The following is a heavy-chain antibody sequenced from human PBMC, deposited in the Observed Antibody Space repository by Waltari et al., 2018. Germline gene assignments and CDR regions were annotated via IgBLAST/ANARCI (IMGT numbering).Heavy chain of an antibody. CDR1: AGSFTTNY. Sequence: QVQLKQWGAGLLKISETLSLTCDVSAGSFTTNYWSWIRQSPGKGLEWIGEIYHTGSHNYNPSLQNRVTISGDRSKSLFSLEVTSITAADAAIYYCARVKSGFDSWGQGTVVTVSS. J-gene: IGHJ4*02. CDR2: IYHTGSH. V-gene: IGHV4-34*01. CDR3: ARVKSGFDS.